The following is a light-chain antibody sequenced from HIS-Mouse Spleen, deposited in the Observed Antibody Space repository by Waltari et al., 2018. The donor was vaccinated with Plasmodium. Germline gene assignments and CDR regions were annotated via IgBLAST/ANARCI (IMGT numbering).Light chain of an antibody. J-gene: IGLJ2*01. CDR2: KDS. Sequence: SYELTQPPSVSVSPGQTARITCSGDALPKQYAYWYQQKPGQAPVLGIYKDSERPSGIPERFSSTSSGTTVTLTISGVQAEYEADYYCQSADSSGTYVVFGGGTKLTVL. V-gene: IGLV3-25*03. CDR1: ALPKQY. CDR3: QSADSSGTYVV.